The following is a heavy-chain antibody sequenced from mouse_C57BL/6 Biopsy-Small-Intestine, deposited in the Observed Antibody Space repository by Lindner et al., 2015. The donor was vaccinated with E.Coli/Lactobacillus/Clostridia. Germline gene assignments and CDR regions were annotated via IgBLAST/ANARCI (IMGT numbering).Heavy chain of an antibody. CDR2: INPNSGVP. J-gene: IGHJ3*01. CDR3: ARPSFGYGDYRHAFHF. V-gene: IGHV1-53*01. Sequence: SVKVSCKASGYTFTGYYMHWVRQVPGQGPEWMGWINPNSGVPNYAQNFQGRVTMTRDTSISTAYMELSRLTSDDTAVYYCARPSFGYGDYRHAFHFWGQGTMVTISS. D-gene: IGHD2-13*01. CDR1: GYTFTGYY.